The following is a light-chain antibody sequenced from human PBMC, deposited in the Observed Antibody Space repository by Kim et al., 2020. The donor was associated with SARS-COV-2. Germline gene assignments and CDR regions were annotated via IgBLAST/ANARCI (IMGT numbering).Light chain of an antibody. V-gene: IGLV3-21*03. J-gene: IGLJ2*01. CDR3: QVWDSSSDHVV. Sequence: PGNKVRITCGENNIESKRVHWYQQKPGQAPVVVVYDDSDRPSEIPERFSGSNSGNTATLTISRVEAGDEADYYCQVWDSSSDHVVFGGGTQLTVL. CDR2: DDS. CDR1: NIESKR.